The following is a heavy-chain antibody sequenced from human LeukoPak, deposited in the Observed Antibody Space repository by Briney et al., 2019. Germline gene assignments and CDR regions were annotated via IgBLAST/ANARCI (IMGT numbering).Heavy chain of an antibody. CDR1: GFIFSRYW. D-gene: IGHD3-22*01. V-gene: IGHV3-74*01. Sequence: GGSLRLSCAASGFIFSRYWMFWVRHAPGKGLVWVSHINGDETITNYADFVEGRFTISRDNAKNTLYLQMNSLGVEDTALYYCATLTHYDSRSFAFDIWGQGTMVTVSS. J-gene: IGHJ3*02. CDR2: INGDETIT. CDR3: ATLTHYDSRSFAFDI.